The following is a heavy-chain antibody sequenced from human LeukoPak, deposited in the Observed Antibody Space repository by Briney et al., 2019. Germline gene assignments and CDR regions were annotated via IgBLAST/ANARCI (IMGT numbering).Heavy chain of an antibody. V-gene: IGHV4-34*01. CDR3: ARQYCSATSCYFDY. CDR1: GESFSGYH. CDR2: INHSGST. J-gene: IGHJ4*02. Sequence: PSETLSLTCAVYGESFSGYHWSWIRQPPGKGLEWIGEINHSGSTNHNPSLKSRVTISVHTSKNQFSLKVNSVTAVDTAVYYCARQYCSATSCYFDYWGQGTLVTVSS. D-gene: IGHD2-2*01.